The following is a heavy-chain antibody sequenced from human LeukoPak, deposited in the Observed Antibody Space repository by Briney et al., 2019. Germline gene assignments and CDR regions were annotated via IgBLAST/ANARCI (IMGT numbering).Heavy chain of an antibody. CDR1: GFTFSSYA. V-gene: IGHV3-23*01. CDR3: AKDYYGSGSYYNHFDY. Sequence: GGSLRLSCAASGFTFSSYAMSWVRQAPGKGLEWVSAISGTGGSTYYADSVKGRFTISRDNSKNTLYLQVNSLRAEDTAVYYCAKDYYGSGSYYNHFDYWGQGTLVTVSS. D-gene: IGHD3-10*01. CDR2: ISGTGGST. J-gene: IGHJ4*02.